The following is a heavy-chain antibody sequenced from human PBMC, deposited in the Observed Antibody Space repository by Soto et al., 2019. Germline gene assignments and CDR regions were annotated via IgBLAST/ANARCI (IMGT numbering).Heavy chain of an antibody. J-gene: IGHJ4*02. CDR3: ARGPSGDKVDY. D-gene: IGHD7-27*01. Sequence: SETLSLTCTVSGGSITGGSISSTTYYWGWMRQPPGKGLEWIASFYNGGTTYYNPSLKSRVTISVDTSNNQFSLKLSSVSAADTAVYYCARGPSGDKVDYWGQGTLVTVSS. CDR1: GGSITGGSISSTTYY. V-gene: IGHV4-39*01. CDR2: FYNGGTT.